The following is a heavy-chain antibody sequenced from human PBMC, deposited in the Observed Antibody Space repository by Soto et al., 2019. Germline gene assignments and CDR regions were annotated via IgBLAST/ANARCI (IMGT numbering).Heavy chain of an antibody. CDR2: IYYSGST. Sequence: QLQLQESGPGLVKPSETLSLTCTVSGGSISSSSYYWGWIRQPPGKGLEWIGSIYYSGSTYYNPSLKSRVTISVDTSKNQFSLKLSSVTAADTAVYYCARHVLRHFDWPYKPPSQHYGMDVWGKGPRSPSPQ. CDR3: ARHVLRHFDWPYKPPSQHYGMDV. V-gene: IGHV4-39*01. CDR1: GGSISSSSYY. J-gene: IGHJ6*01. D-gene: IGHD3-9*01.